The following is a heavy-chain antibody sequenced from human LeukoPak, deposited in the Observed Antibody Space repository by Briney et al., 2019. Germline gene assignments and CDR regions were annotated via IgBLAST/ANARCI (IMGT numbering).Heavy chain of an antibody. D-gene: IGHD3-3*01. CDR2: LYFTGST. V-gene: IGHV4-39*01. J-gene: IGHJ4*02. Sequence: SETLSLTCTVSGDSINSRNYYWGWIRQPPGKGPEWIGSLYFTGSTYYNPSLKSRVTISLDTAKKQFSLKLISVTGADTAVYYCARSLQDIWSGYEAPRRPFDQWGRGTLVTVTS. CDR1: GDSINSRNYY. CDR3: ARSLQDIWSGYEAPRRPFDQ.